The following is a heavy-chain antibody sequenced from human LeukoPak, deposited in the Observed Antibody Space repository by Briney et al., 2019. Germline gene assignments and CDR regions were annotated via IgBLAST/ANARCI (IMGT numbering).Heavy chain of an antibody. J-gene: IGHJ4*02. V-gene: IGHV7-4-1*02. CDR3: ARGGYSRGQGSPFDY. CDR1: GYTFTNYP. CDR2: INTNTGNP. D-gene: IGHD6-19*01. Sequence: ASVKVSCKASGYTFTNYPMIWVRQAPGQGLEWMGWINTNTGNPTYVQGFTGRFVFSLDTSVGTTYLQINSLKTEDTAVYYCARGGYSRGQGSPFDYWGQGTLVTVSS.